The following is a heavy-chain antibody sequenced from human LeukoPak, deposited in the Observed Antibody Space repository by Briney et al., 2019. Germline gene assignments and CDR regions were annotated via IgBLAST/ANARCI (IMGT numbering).Heavy chain of an antibody. V-gene: IGHV3-53*01. CDR2: IYSGGGTT. D-gene: IGHD2-15*01. CDR3: ARDSGDIPFDY. CDR1: GFTVSSHY. J-gene: IGHJ4*02. Sequence: GGSLRLSCAASGFTVSSHYMSWVRQAPGKGPEWVSVIYSGGGTTYYPDSVKGRFTISRDNSRNTLYLQMNSLRAEDTAVYYCARDSGDIPFDYWGQGTLVTVSS.